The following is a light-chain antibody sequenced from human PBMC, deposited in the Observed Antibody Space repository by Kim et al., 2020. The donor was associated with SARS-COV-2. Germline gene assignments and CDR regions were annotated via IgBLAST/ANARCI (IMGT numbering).Light chain of an antibody. CDR1: QGITDN. CDR3: QQYNSHPIT. Sequence: DIKMTQSPSSLSASVGDSVTITCRASQGITDNLAWFQQKPGEAPKCLIHGASTLQGGVPSRFTGAGSGTDFTLTISRLQADDFAVYLCQQYNSHPITFGQGTRLEIK. J-gene: IGKJ5*01. V-gene: IGKV1-16*01. CDR2: GAS.